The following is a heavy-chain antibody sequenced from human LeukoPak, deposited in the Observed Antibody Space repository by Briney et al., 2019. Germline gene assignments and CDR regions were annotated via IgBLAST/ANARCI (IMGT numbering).Heavy chain of an antibody. CDR2: ISHIGRT. D-gene: IGHD4-17*01. CDR1: GDSFSSHY. CDR3: ARDLVTVTKGFDI. Sequence: SETLSLTCAVSGDSFSSHYWTWIRQSPGTGLEWIGYISHIGRTNYNPSLKSRVTISIDTSKNQFSLKLRSVTVADTAVYYCARDLVTVTKGFDIWGQGTMVSVSS. V-gene: IGHV4-59*11. J-gene: IGHJ3*02.